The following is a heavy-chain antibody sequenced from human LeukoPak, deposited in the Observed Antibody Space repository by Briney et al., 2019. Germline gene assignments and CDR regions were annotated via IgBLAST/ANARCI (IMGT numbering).Heavy chain of an antibody. D-gene: IGHD1-1*01. J-gene: IGHJ4*02. CDR2: IYYSGST. CDR1: GGSFSIYY. Sequence: SETLSLTCSVSGGSFSIYYWSWIRQPPGKGLEWIGYIYYSGSTHYNPFLESRVTISVDTSKNQFSLKLSSVTAADTAVYYCARHPPSGGTLFDNWGQGTLVTVSS. CDR3: ARHPPSGGTLFDN. V-gene: IGHV4-59*08.